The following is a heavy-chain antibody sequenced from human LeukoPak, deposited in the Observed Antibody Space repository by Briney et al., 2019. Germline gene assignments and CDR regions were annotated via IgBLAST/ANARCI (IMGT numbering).Heavy chain of an antibody. CDR3: ARYEADFWSCHNY. V-gene: IGHV3-23*01. D-gene: IGHD3-3*01. J-gene: IGHJ4*02. CDR2: ISDSGGST. Sequence: GGSLRLSCTASGFTTCRDAISSACQAPGKGLEWVADISDSGGSTYYADSVKGRFTISRDNSKNTLYLKMNSLRAEDTAVYNCARYEADFWSCHNYWGQGTLVTVSS. CDR1: GFTTCRDA.